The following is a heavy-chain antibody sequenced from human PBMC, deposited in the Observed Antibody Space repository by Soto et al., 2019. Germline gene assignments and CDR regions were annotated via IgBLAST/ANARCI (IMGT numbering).Heavy chain of an antibody. CDR1: GFTFDDYA. D-gene: IGHD2-8*01. J-gene: IGHJ3*02. Sequence: GGSLRLSCAGSGFTFDDYALHWVRQAPGKGLEWVSGIKSIADGGTTNYAAPVKDRFSISRHDSENTLYLQMNSLRVEDTGIYYCHTPHGRNSFDIWGPGTVVTVSS. CDR2: IKSIADGGTT. V-gene: IGHV3-15*06. CDR3: HTPHGRNSFDI.